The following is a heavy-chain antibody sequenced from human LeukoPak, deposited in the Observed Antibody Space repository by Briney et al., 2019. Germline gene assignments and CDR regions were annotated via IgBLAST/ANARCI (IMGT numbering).Heavy chain of an antibody. D-gene: IGHD2-2*01. CDR1: GYTFTIFR. J-gene: IGHJ6*02. CDR2: ISTYNGNT. Sequence: ASVKVSCEASGYTFTIFRISWVRQAPGQGLEWMGWISTYNGNTNYAQKLQGRVTMTTDTSTSTAYMELRSLRSDDTAVYYCAREFIVVVPAAAYGMDVWGQGTTVTVSS. V-gene: IGHV1-18*01. CDR3: AREFIVVVPAAAYGMDV.